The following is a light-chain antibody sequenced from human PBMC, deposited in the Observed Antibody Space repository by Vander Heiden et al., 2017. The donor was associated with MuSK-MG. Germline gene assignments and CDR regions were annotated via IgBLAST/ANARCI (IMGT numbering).Light chain of an antibody. V-gene: IGKV3-11*01. CDR3: QQRCNWPLT. CDR2: DAS. CDR1: QSVSSY. J-gene: IGKJ4*01. Sequence: EIVLTQSPATLSLSPGERATLSCRASQSVSSYLAWYQQKPGQAPRLLIYDASNRATSIPARFSGSGSGTDFTLTISSLEPEDFAVYYCQQRCNWPLTFGGGTKLEIK.